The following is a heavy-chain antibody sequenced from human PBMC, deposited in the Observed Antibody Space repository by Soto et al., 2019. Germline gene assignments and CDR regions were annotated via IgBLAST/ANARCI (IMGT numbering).Heavy chain of an antibody. V-gene: IGHV3-73*01. CDR1: GFTFSGSA. J-gene: IGHJ5*02. CDR3: TRHQDIVLVPGGP. CDR2: IRSKANSYAT. D-gene: IGHD2-2*01. Sequence: SLRLSCAASGFTFSGSAMHWVRQASGKGLEWVGRIRSKANSYATAYAASVKGRFTISRDDSKNTAYLQMNSLKTEDTAVYYCTRHQDIVLVPGGPWGQGTLVTVSS.